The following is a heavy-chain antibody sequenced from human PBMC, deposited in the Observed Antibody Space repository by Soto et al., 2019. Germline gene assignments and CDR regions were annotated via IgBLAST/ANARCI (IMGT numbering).Heavy chain of an antibody. V-gene: IGHV1-18*01. CDR2: ITTDKGKT. Sequence: QVQLVQSGPEVKKPGASVKVSCKTSGYTFTSYGISWVRQAPEQGLEWMGWITTDKGKTTYAQKFEGRVTMTRDTSASTAYIEMRSLRSDDTAVYYCASRSPAFDYWGQGTLVTVSS. CDR3: ASRSPAFDY. J-gene: IGHJ4*02. CDR1: GYTFTSYG.